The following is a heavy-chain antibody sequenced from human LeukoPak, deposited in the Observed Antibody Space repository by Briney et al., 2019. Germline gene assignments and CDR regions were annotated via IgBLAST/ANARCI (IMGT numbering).Heavy chain of an antibody. J-gene: IGHJ4*02. CDR1: GYTFSNYW. V-gene: IGHV5-51*01. CDR2: IYPGDSDT. Sequence: GESLKISCKGSGYTFSNYWLAWVRQMPGKGLEWMGIIYPGDSDTKYSPSFQGQVTMSADKSISTAYMYWSSLKASDTGIYYCARRVFCGGDCYCFHNWGQGTLVTVSS. CDR3: ARRVFCGGDCYCFHN. D-gene: IGHD2-21*02.